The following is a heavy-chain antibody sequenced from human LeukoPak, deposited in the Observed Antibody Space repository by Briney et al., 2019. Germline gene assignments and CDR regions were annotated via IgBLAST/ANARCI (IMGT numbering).Heavy chain of an antibody. CDR2: IYHSGST. D-gene: IGHD3-16*01. J-gene: IGHJ3*02. CDR3: AEGVDAFDI. V-gene: IGHV4-30-2*01. CDR1: GGSISSGGYS. Sequence: SETLSLTCAVSGGSISSGGYSWSWIRQPPGKGLEWIGYIYHSGSTYYHPSLKSRVTISVDRSKNQFSLKLSSVTAADTAVYYCAEGVDAFDIWGQGTMVTVSS.